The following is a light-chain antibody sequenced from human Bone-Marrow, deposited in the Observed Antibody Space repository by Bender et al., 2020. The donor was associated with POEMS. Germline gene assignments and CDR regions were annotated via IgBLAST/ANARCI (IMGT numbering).Light chain of an antibody. CDR2: SGN. V-gene: IGLV1-44*01. CDR3: AAWDAGLSGGV. CDR1: NSNIGTNA. J-gene: IGLJ3*02. Sequence: QSVLTQPPSASGTPGQRVTISCSGSNSNIGTNAVNWYKQFPGRAPKLLIYSGNQRPSGVPDRFYAFKSGTSASLAISWLQSEDEADYYCAAWDAGLSGGVFGGGTKLTVL.